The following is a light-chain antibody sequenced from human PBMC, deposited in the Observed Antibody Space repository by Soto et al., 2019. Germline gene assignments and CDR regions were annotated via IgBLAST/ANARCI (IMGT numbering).Light chain of an antibody. J-gene: IGLJ1*01. V-gene: IGLV2-14*01. Sequence: QSALTQPASVSGSPGQAITISCTGTSTDVGGYNYVSWYQQHPGKAPKVIIYDVNHRPSGVSDLFSGSNAGNTAPVTICVLQAEDEADYYCSSDTTMSLYVFGTGTKLTVL. CDR1: STDVGGYNY. CDR2: DVN. CDR3: SSDTTMSLYV.